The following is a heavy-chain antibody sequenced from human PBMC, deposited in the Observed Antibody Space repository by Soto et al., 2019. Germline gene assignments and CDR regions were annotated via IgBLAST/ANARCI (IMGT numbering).Heavy chain of an antibody. CDR2: IYSGGST. CDR3: AGGFILCGGDCSRVPTDAFDI. J-gene: IGHJ3*02. V-gene: IGHV3-66*01. D-gene: IGHD2-21*01. Sequence: EVQLVESGGGLVQPGGSLRLSCAASGFTVSSNYMSWVRQAPGKGLECVSVIYSGGSTYYADSVKGRFTISRDNSKNTLYIKMNSLGAEDTAVYYCAGGFILCGGDCSRVPTDAFDIWGQGTMVTVSS. CDR1: GFTVSSNY.